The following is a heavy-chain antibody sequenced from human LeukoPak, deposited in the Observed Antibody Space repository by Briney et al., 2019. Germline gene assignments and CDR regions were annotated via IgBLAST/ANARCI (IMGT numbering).Heavy chain of an antibody. CDR3: ASTYYDFWSGYPRGYYFDY. D-gene: IGHD3-3*01. CDR2: VIPIFGTA. V-gene: IGHV1-69*01. CDR1: GGTFSSYA. Sequence: SVKVSCKASGGTFSSYAISWVRQAPGQGLEWMGGVIPIFGTANYAQKFQGRVTITADESTSTAYMELSSLRSEDTAVYYCASTYYDFWSGYPRGYYFDYWGQGTLVTVSS. J-gene: IGHJ4*02.